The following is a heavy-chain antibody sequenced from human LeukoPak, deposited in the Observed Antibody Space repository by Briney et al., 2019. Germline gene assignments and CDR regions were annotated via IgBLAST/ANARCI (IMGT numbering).Heavy chain of an antibody. V-gene: IGHV4-34*01. J-gene: IGHJ4*02. CDR2: IDPNGGT. D-gene: IGHD4-23*01. Sequence: SETLSLTCAVYGGSFSGYHWTWIRQPPGKGLEWIGEIDPNGGTHYKPSLKRRVTMSLDTSKNPFSLKLSSVTAADTAVYYCGRGQQVRWPPPIYWGQGTLVTVSS. CDR1: GGSFSGYH. CDR3: GRGQQVRWPPPIY.